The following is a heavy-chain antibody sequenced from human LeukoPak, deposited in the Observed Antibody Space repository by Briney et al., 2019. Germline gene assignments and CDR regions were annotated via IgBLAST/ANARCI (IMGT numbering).Heavy chain of an antibody. CDR1: GYTFTGYY. CDR2: INPNSGDT. V-gene: IGHV1-2*02. CDR3: ARTDSSGYWCLDY. J-gene: IGHJ4*02. Sequence: ASVKVSCKASGYTFTGYYMHWVRQAPGHGLEWMGWINPNSGDTEYAQNFQGRVAMTRDTSISTAYMEVSTLRSDDTAVYYCARTDSSGYWCLDYWGQGTLVTVSS. D-gene: IGHD3-22*01.